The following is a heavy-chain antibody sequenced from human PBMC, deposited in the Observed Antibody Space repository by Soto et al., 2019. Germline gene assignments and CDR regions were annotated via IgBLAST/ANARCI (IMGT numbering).Heavy chain of an antibody. J-gene: IGHJ6*02. CDR3: AKDREFYLLPTPPYGMDV. CDR1: GGSIISGDYY. D-gene: IGHD3-10*01. CDR2: IYYSGDT. V-gene: IGHV4-30-4*08. Sequence: PSETLSLTCTVSGGSIISGDYYWSWIRQPPGKGLEWIGYIYYSGDTSYNPSLKSRVTISIDTSKNQFSLKLSSVTAADTAVYYCAKDREFYLLPTPPYGMDVWGQGTTVTVSS.